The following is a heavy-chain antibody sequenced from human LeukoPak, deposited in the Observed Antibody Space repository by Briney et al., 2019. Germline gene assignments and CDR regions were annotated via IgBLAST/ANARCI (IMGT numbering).Heavy chain of an antibody. CDR2: MNPNSGNT. CDR1: GYTFTNYD. J-gene: IGHJ6*02. V-gene: IGHV1-8*01. D-gene: IGHD2-15*01. CDR3: ARDGRVVAATYYYYYGMDV. Sequence: VSVKVSCKASGYTFTNYDINWVRQATGQGLEWMGWMNPNSGNTGYAQKFQGRVTITRNTSISTAYMELSSLRSEDTAVYYCARDGRVVAATYYYYYGMDVWGQGTTVTVSS.